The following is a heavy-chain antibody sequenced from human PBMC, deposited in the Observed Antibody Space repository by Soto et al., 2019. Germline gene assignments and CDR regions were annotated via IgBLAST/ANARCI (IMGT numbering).Heavy chain of an antibody. CDR1: GYTFTGYY. D-gene: IGHD2-8*01. V-gene: IGHV1-2*02. CDR3: ARDCTNGVRYRLED. Sequence: ASVRVSCKASGYTFTGYYRHWVRQAPGQGVEWMGWINPNSGGTNYAQKFQGRVTMTRDTSISTAYMELSRLRSDDTAVYYCARDCTNGVRYRLEDLGQRTLDNVSS. CDR2: INPNSGGT. J-gene: IGHJ4*02.